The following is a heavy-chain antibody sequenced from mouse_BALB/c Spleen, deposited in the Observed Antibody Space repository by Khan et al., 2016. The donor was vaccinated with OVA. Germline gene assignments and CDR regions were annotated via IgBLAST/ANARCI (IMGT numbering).Heavy chain of an antibody. CDR2: IYPGSDNA. Sequence: QVRLQQSGPELVKPGASVKMSCKASGYTFTYYVITWVKQRTGQGLEWIGEIYPGSDNAYSNERFKGKATLTADKSSNTTHMQLSSLTSEDSAVYFCARGDGYYVYFDYWGQGTTLTVSS. D-gene: IGHD2-3*01. CDR3: ARGDGYYVYFDY. J-gene: IGHJ2*01. V-gene: IGHV1-81*01. CDR1: GYTFTYYV.